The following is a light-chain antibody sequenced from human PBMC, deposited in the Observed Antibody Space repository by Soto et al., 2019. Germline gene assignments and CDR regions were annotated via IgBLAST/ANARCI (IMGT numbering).Light chain of an antibody. CDR1: SSDVGSYNY. Sequence: QSVLTQPASVSGSPGQSITISCTGASSDVGSYNYVSWYQQYPGKAPKLMLFEVSARPSGVSNRFSGSKSGNTASLTISGPQAEDEADYYCSSYTSSSSLVFGTGTKVTVL. CDR3: SSYTSSSSLV. V-gene: IGLV2-14*01. J-gene: IGLJ1*01. CDR2: EVS.